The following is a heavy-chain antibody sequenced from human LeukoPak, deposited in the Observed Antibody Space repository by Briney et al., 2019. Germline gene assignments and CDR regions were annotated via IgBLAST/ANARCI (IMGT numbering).Heavy chain of an antibody. CDR1: GFTFSSYW. J-gene: IGHJ4*02. D-gene: IGHD2/OR15-2a*01. Sequence: PGGSLRLSCAASGFTFSSYWMSWVRQAPGKGLEWVANIKQDGSEKYYVDSVRGRFTISRDNSKNTLFLQMNSLRAEDTAVYYCAKARGNYFTHLDYWGQGTLVTVSS. CDR3: AKARGNYFTHLDY. V-gene: IGHV3-7*03. CDR2: IKQDGSEK.